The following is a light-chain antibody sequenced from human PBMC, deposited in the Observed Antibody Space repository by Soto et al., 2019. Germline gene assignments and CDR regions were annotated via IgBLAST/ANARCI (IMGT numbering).Light chain of an antibody. V-gene: IGKV1-5*03. CDR2: KAS. Sequence: DIQMTQSPSTLSASVGDRVTITCRASQSISSWLAWYQQKPGKAPKLLIYKASSLESGVPSRFSGSGSGTEFTLTISSLQPDDFATYYCQQYNSYLYTFGHGTKLAIK. CDR1: QSISSW. J-gene: IGKJ2*01. CDR3: QQYNSYLYT.